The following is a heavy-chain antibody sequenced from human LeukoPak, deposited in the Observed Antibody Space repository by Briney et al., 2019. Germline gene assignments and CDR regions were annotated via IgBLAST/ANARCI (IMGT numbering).Heavy chain of an antibody. CDR3: ARVKAYSGYDYNDY. Sequence: SETLSLTCTVSGGSISSYYWSWIRQPAGKGLEWIGRIYTSGSTNYNPSLKSRVTMSVDTSKNQFSLKLSSVTAADTAVYYCARVKAYSGYDYNDYWGQGTLVTVSS. D-gene: IGHD5-12*01. CDR1: GGSISSYY. CDR2: IYTSGST. J-gene: IGHJ4*02. V-gene: IGHV4-4*07.